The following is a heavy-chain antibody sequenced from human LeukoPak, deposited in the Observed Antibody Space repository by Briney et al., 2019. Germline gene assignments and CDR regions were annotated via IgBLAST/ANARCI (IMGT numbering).Heavy chain of an antibody. Sequence: GGSLRLSCAASGFTFSSYGMSWVRQAPGKGLEWVSAISGSGVSTYYADSVKGRLTISRDNSKNSLYLQVNSLRAEDTAVYYCAKCILTGYYKGYMDVWGKGTTVTISS. J-gene: IGHJ6*03. D-gene: IGHD3-9*01. CDR1: GFTFSSYG. V-gene: IGHV3-23*01. CDR2: ISGSGVST. CDR3: AKCILTGYYKGYMDV.